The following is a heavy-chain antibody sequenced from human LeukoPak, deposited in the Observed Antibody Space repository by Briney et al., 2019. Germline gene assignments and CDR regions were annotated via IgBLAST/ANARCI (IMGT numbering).Heavy chain of an antibody. V-gene: IGHV1-46*01. Sequence: ASVKVSCKASGYTFTSYYIHWVRQAPGQGLEWMGIINPTGGSTSYAQKFQDRITMTRDTSTSTVYMELSSLRSEDTAVYYCAASTKHTAMVDYWGQGTLVTVSS. D-gene: IGHD5-18*01. J-gene: IGHJ4*02. CDR3: AASTKHTAMVDY. CDR1: GYTFTSYY. CDR2: INPTGGST.